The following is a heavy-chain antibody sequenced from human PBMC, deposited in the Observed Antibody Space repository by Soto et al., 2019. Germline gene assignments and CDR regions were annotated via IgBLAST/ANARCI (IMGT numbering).Heavy chain of an antibody. V-gene: IGHV3-15*01. CDR2: IKSKTDGGTT. Sequence: GESLRISCAASGFTFSNAWMSWVRQAPGKGLEWVGRIKSKTDGGTTDYAAPVKGRFTISRDDSKNTLYLQMNSLKTEDTAVYYCTTDRPHQLLYSSSWYDYWGQGTLVTVSS. CDR3: TTDRPHQLLYSSSWYDY. J-gene: IGHJ4*02. CDR1: GFTFSNAW. D-gene: IGHD6-13*01.